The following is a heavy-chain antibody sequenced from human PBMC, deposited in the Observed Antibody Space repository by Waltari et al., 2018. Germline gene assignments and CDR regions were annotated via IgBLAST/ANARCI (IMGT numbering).Heavy chain of an antibody. CDR3: ARGGLSRIVVVMGPIDY. D-gene: IGHD3-22*01. J-gene: IGHJ4*02. V-gene: IGHV1-3*01. CDR2: INAGNGNT. CDR1: GYTFTSYA. Sequence: QVQLVQSGAEVKKPGASVKVSCKASGYTFTSYAMHWVRQAPGQRLEWMGWINAGNGNTKYSQKFQGRVTITRDTSASTAYMELSSLRSEDTAVYYCARGGLSRIVVVMGPIDYWGQGTLVTVSS.